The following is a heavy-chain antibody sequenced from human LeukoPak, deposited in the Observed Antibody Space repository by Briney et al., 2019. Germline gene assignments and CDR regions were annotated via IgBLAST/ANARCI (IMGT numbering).Heavy chain of an antibody. J-gene: IGHJ4*02. Sequence: PGGSLRLSCAASGFTFSSNAMSWVRQAPGKGLEWVSAVSVSADSTYYADSVKGRFTISRDNSRNMVYLQMNSLRAEDTAIYYCAKAGPCYDVLTGYYYYFDYWGQGTLVTVSS. CDR1: GFTFSSNA. V-gene: IGHV3-23*01. CDR2: VSVSADST. D-gene: IGHD3-9*01. CDR3: AKAGPCYDVLTGYYYYFDY.